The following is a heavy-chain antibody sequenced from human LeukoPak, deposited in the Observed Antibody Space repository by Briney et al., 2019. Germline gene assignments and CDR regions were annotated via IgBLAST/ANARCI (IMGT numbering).Heavy chain of an antibody. Sequence: ASVKVSCKASGGTFSSYAISWVRQAPGQGLEWMGGIIPIFGAANYAQKFQGRVIMTRNTSISTAYMELSSLRSEDTAVYYCARGPLGYYDSSGYAIEGYYFDSWGQGTLVTVSS. CDR1: GGTFSSYA. CDR3: ARGPLGYYDSSGYAIEGYYFDS. V-gene: IGHV1-69*05. CDR2: IIPIFGAA. J-gene: IGHJ4*02. D-gene: IGHD3-22*01.